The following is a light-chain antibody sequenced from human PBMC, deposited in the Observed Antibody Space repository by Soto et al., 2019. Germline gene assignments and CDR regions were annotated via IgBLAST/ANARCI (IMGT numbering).Light chain of an antibody. V-gene: IGKV1-5*03. CDR3: QQSNSYPWT. CDR2: KAS. CDR1: QSISSW. J-gene: IGKJ1*01. Sequence: DIQMTQSPSTLSASIGDRVTITCRASQSISSWLAWYQQKPGKAPKLLIYKASSLDSGVPSRFRGSGSGTEFTLTITSLQPDDFTTYYCQQSNSYPWTFGQGTRVEIK.